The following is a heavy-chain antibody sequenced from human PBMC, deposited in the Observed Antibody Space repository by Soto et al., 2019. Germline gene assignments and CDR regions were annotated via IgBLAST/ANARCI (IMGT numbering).Heavy chain of an antibody. J-gene: IGHJ4*02. CDR2: INGYNGNT. D-gene: IGHD6-19*01. CDR1: GYTFTTYG. CDR3: ARDPVAGAYFDY. Sequence: QVQLVQSGAEVKKPGASVKVSCKASGYTFTTYGISWVRQAPGQGLEGMGWINGYNGNTNYAQKLQGRVTMTTDTSTSTASLELRSLRSEDTAVYYCARDPVAGAYFDYWGQGTLVTVSS. V-gene: IGHV1-18*01.